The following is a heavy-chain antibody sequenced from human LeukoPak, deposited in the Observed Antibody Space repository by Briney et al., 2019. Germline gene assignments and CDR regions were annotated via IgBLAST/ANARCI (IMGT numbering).Heavy chain of an antibody. CDR1: GDSVSSNSAA. D-gene: IGHD6-19*01. Sequence: SQTLSLTCAIPGDSVSSNSAAWNWIRQSPSRGLEWLGRTYYRSKWYNDYAVSVKSRITINPDTSKNQFSLQLNSVTPGDTAVYYCATEFIAVAGIRYFDLWGRGTLVTVSS. J-gene: IGHJ2*01. CDR2: TYYRSKWYN. V-gene: IGHV6-1*01. CDR3: ATEFIAVAGIRYFDL.